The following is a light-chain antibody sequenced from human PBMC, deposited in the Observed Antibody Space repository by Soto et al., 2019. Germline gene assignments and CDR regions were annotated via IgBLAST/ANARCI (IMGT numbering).Light chain of an antibody. J-gene: IGKJ1*01. CDR1: QSITIW. CDR3: QQYNSYSWT. V-gene: IGKV1-5*01. CDR2: DAS. Sequence: DIQMTQSPSTLSASVGDRVTITCRASQSITIWLARYQQKPGKAPKLLIFDASSLESGVPSRFSGSGSGTEFTLTISSLQPDDFATYYCQQYNSYSWTFGQGTKVEIK.